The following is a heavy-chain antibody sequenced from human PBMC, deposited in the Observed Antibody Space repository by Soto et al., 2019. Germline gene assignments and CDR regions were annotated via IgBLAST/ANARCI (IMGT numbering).Heavy chain of an antibody. CDR3: AKDRFSEVVAAYDY. CDR2: ISGGGGST. J-gene: IGHJ4*02. V-gene: IGHV3-23*01. D-gene: IGHD2-15*01. Sequence: GGSLRLSCAASGFTFSSYAMDWVRQAPGKGLEWVSAISGGGGSTYYADSVKGRFTISRDNSKNTLYLQMNSLRAEDTAVYYCAKDRFSEVVAAYDYWGQGTLVTVSS. CDR1: GFTFSSYA.